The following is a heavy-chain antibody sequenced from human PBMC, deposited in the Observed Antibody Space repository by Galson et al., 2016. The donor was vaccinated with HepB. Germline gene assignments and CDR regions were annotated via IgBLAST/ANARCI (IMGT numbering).Heavy chain of an antibody. J-gene: IGHJ4*02. CDR1: W. Sequence: WWSWVRQTPGKGLEWIGEIYHAGDTNYNPSLPSLKSRVTISVDESKNTLYLQMNSLRAEDTAVYYCAKGYGLFDSWGQGTLVTVSS. CDR3: AKGYGLFDS. D-gene: IGHD4-17*01. CDR2: IYHAGDT. V-gene: IGHV4-4*02.